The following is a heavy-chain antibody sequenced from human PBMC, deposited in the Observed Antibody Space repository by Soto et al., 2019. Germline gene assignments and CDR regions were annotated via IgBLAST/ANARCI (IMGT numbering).Heavy chain of an antibody. J-gene: IGHJ4*02. CDR2: IYWDDDK. Sequence: SGPTLVKPTQTLTLTCPFSGFSLRTSGVGVGWIRQPPGKALEWLALIYWDDDKRYSPALKSRLTITKDTSKNQVVLTMTNMDPVDTATYYGAHRRKYELWRGYYYWGQGTLGTVSS. V-gene: IGHV2-5*02. CDR3: AHRRKYELWRGYYY. D-gene: IGHD3-3*01. CDR1: GFSLRTSGVG.